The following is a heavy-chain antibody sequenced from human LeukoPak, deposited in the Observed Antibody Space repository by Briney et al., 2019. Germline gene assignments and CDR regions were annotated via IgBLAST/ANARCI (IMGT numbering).Heavy chain of an antibody. CDR1: GFTFGDYA. D-gene: IGHD6-13*01. Sequence: GGSLRLSCTASGFTFGDYAMSWVRQAPGKGLEWVGFIRSKAYGGTTEYAASVKGRFTISRDESKSIAYLQMNSLKTEDTAVYYCTRYRQLIDYWGQGTLVTVSS. CDR3: TRYRQLIDY. CDR2: IRSKAYGGTT. J-gene: IGHJ4*02. V-gene: IGHV3-49*04.